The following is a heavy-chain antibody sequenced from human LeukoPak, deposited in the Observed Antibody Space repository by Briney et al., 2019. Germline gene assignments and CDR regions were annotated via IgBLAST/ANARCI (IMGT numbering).Heavy chain of an antibody. Sequence: GGTLRLSCAASGCTFSGYYMSWIRQAPGKGLEWVSYISSSGSTIYYADSVKGRFTISRDNAKNSLYLQMNSLRAEDTAVYYCASEPTIVVVPAAREGLGPWGQGTLVTVSS. CDR1: GCTFSGYY. J-gene: IGHJ5*02. D-gene: IGHD2-2*01. CDR2: ISSSGSTI. CDR3: ASEPTIVVVPAAREGLGP. V-gene: IGHV3-11*01.